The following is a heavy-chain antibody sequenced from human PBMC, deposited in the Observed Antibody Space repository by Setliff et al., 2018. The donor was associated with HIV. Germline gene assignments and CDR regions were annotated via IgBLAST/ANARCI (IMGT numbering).Heavy chain of an antibody. CDR3: ATVGAGGREYYFDY. D-gene: IGHD1-26*01. CDR2: INHSGST. CDR1: GGSFSGYY. J-gene: IGHJ4*02. Sequence: SETLSLTCAVYGGSFSGYYWSWIRQPPGKGLEWIGEINHSGSTNYNPSLKSRVTISVDTSKNQFSLKLSSVTAADTAVYYCATVGAGGREYYFDYWGQGTLVTV. V-gene: IGHV4-34*01.